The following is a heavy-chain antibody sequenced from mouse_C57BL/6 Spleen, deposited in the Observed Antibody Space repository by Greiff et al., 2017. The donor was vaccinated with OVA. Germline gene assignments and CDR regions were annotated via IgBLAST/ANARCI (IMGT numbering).Heavy chain of an antibody. J-gene: IGHJ2*01. CDR3: ARGSYDGYYRDY. CDR1: GYTFTSYW. Sequence: QVQLKQPGAELVRPGSSVKLSCKASGYTFTSYWMHWVKQRPIQGLEWIGNIDPSDSETHYNQKFKDKATLTVDKSSSTAYMQLSSLTSEDSAVYYCARGSYDGYYRDYGGQGTTLTVAS. V-gene: IGHV1-52*01. D-gene: IGHD2-3*01. CDR2: IDPSDSET.